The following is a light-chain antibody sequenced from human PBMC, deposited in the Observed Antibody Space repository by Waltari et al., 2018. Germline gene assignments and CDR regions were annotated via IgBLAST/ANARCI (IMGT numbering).Light chain of an antibody. Sequence: ELVMTQSPATLSLSPGERATLSCRASQSVSTNLAWYQQKPGQAPRLLIYGASTPATEIPARFGGSGSGTEFTLTISSLQSEDFAVYYCQQYHNWPLTFGGGAKVEIK. CDR1: QSVSTN. V-gene: IGKV3-15*01. J-gene: IGKJ4*01. CDR2: GAS. CDR3: QQYHNWPLT.